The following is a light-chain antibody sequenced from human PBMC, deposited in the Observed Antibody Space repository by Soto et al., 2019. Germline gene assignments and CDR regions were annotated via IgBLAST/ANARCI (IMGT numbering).Light chain of an antibody. Sequence: EIVMTQSPATLSVSLGERATLSCRASQSVSSSLAWYQQKPGQAPRLLIYDASTSATSIAARFSGSGSATEFTPPISSLQSEDYAVYYCHQYNNWHPWTFGQGTKVDIK. CDR2: DAS. V-gene: IGKV3-15*01. CDR1: QSVSSS. CDR3: HQYNNWHPWT. J-gene: IGKJ1*01.